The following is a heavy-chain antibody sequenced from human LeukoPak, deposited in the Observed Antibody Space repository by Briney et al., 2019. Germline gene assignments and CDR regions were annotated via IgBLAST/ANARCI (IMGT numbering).Heavy chain of an antibody. CDR1: GGSFSGYY. V-gene: IGHV4-34*01. CDR2: INHSGST. D-gene: IGHD6-19*01. CDR3: ARNRYSSGWYAY. J-gene: IGHJ4*02. Sequence: PSETLSLTCAVYGGSFSGYYWSWIRQPPGKGLEWIGEINHSGSTNYNPSLKSRVTISVDTSKNQFPLKLSSVTAADTAVYYCARNRYSSGWYAYWGQGTLVTVSS.